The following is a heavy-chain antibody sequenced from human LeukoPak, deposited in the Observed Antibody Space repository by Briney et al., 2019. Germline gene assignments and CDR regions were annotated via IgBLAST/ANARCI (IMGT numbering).Heavy chain of an antibody. CDR2: ISSTSSAI. V-gene: IGHV3-48*04. D-gene: IGHD3-16*01. Sequence: PGGSLRLSCTASGFKFSSFSMNWARQAPGKGLEWLSYISSTSSAIYYADSVKGRFTTSRDNAKNSLYLQMDSLRAEDTAIYYCAGVIRSYGDSAYWGQGTLVTVSS. CDR1: GFKFSSFS. J-gene: IGHJ4*02. CDR3: AGVIRSYGDSAY.